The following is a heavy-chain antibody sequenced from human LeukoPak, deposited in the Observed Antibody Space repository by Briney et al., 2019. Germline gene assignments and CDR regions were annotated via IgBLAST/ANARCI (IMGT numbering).Heavy chain of an antibody. J-gene: IGHJ4*02. D-gene: IGHD6-13*01. Sequence: ETSETLSLTCAVYGGSFSGYYWSWIRQPPGKGLEWIGEINHSGSTNYNPSLKSRVTISVDTSKNQFSLKLSSVTAADTAVYYCARDAIAAAGRSFDYWGQGTLVTVSS. CDR1: GGSFSGYY. CDR3: ARDAIAAAGRSFDY. V-gene: IGHV4-34*01. CDR2: INHSGST.